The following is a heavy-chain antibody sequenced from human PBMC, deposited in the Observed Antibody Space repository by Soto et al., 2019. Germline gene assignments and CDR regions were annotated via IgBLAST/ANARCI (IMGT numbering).Heavy chain of an antibody. CDR2: IIPIFETT. D-gene: IGHD3-10*01. CDR3: ARESGDYGRPYFDY. CDR1: GGTFTSFP. Sequence: VQLVQSGAEVKQPGSSVKVSCKASGGTFTSFPFSWVRQAPGQGLEWMGGIIPIFETTNYAQKFRGRLTITADESTTTAYMELTSLTSEDTAVYFCARESGDYGRPYFDYWGQGTLVTVSS. V-gene: IGHV1-69*01. J-gene: IGHJ4*02.